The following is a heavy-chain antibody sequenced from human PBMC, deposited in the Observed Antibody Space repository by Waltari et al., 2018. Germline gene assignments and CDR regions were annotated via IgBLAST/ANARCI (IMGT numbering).Heavy chain of an antibody. V-gene: IGHV3-64D*08. CDR2: ISGSGDKT. CDR3: VTDTTVRIFGVASDLDY. D-gene: IGHD3-3*01. Sequence: EVQLVESGGGLVQPGGSLRLSCSASGFTFSLFAMHWVRQVPGKGRDYISAISGSGDKTYHADSARGRFSISRDNAENTLYLQMNSLRPEDTGVYYCVTDTTVRIFGVASDLDYWSQGTLVTVSS. CDR1: GFTFSLFA. J-gene: IGHJ4*02.